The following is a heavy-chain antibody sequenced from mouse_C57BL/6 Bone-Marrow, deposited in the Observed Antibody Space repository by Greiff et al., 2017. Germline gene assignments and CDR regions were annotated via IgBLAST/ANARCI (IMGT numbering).Heavy chain of an antibody. CDR1: GYTFTSYW. CDR3: ARHPGY. V-gene: IGHV1-55*01. J-gene: IGHJ2*01. CDR2: IYPGSGST. Sequence: QVQLQQPGAELVKPGASVKMSCKASGYTFTSYWITWVKQRPGQGLGWIGDIYPGSGSTNYNAKFKSKATLTVDTSSSTAYMQLSGLTSEDSAVYYCARHPGYWGQGTTLTVSS.